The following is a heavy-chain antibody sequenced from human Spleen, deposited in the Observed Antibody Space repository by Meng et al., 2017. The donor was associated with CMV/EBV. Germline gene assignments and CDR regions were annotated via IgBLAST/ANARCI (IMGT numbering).Heavy chain of an antibody. V-gene: IGHV3-9*01. CDR2: ISWNSGSI. CDR1: GFTFSSYW. CDR3: AKDMLVAAADNGGRHYYYGMDV. D-gene: IGHD6-13*01. Sequence: LSLTCAASGFTFSSYWMHWVRQAPGKGLEWVSGISWNSGSIGYADSVKGRFTISRDNAKNSLYLQMNSLRAEDTALYYCAKDMLVAAADNGGRHYYYGMDVWGQGTTVTVSS. J-gene: IGHJ6*02.